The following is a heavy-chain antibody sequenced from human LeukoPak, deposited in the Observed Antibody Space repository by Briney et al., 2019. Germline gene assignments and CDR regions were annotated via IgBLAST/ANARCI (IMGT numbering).Heavy chain of an antibody. CDR1: GFTFSSYA. CDR3: AKEWKYSSSWYQYYFDS. V-gene: IGHV3-30-3*01. J-gene: IGHJ4*02. CDR2: ISYDGSNK. Sequence: PGRSLRLSCAASGFTFSSYAMLWVRQAPVKGLEWVAVISYDGSNKYYADSVKGRFTISRDNSKNTLYLQMNSLRAEDTAVYYCAKEWKYSSSWYQYYFDSWGQGTLVTVSS. D-gene: IGHD6-13*01.